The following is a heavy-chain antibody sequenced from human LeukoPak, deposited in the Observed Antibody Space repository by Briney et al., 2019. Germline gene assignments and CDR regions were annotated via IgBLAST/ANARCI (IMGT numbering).Heavy chain of an antibody. Sequence: PGGSLRLSCAVSGFTVSSNYMNWVRQAPGKGLEWVSVIYSGGSTYYADSVKGRFTTSRDNSKNTLYLQMNSLRAEDTAVYYCLIAAAGHDYWGQGTLVTVSS. CDR1: GFTVSSNY. J-gene: IGHJ4*02. CDR3: LIAAAGHDY. V-gene: IGHV3-53*01. CDR2: IYSGGST. D-gene: IGHD6-13*01.